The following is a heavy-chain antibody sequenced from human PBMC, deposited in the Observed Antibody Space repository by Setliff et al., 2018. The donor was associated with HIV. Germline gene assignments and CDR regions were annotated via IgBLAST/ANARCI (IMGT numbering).Heavy chain of an antibody. J-gene: IGHJ6*03. CDR2: IKQDGSNK. CDR1: AFRFSSYW. Sequence: GGSLRLSCEVSAFRFSSYWMSWVRQAPGKGLEWVANIKQDGSNKYYADSVKGRYTISRDNSRYTLYLQMNSLRAEDTAVYYCATGYTFGPRTDYHYYYIDVWGKGTTVTVSS. V-gene: IGHV3-7*03. D-gene: IGHD5-18*01. CDR3: ATGYTFGPRTDYHYYYIDV.